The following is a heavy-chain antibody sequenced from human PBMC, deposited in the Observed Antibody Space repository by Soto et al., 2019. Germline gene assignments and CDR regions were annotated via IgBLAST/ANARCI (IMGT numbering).Heavy chain of an antibody. CDR2: ISGSGGST. D-gene: IGHD2-15*01. CDR1: GFTFSSYA. CDR3: AKDYCSGGSCHSVDFDY. Sequence: PGGSLRLSCAASGFTFSSYAMSWVRQAPGKGLEWVSAISGSGGSTYYADSVKGRFTISRDNSKNTLYLQMNSLRAEDTAVYYCAKDYCSGGSCHSVDFDYWGQGTLVTVSS. V-gene: IGHV3-23*01. J-gene: IGHJ4*02.